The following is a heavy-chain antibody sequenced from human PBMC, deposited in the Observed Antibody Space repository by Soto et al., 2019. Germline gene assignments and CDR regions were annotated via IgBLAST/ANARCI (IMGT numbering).Heavy chain of an antibody. CDR3: AKDRTTRQWLVPASVDY. Sequence: QVQLVESGGGVVQPGRSLRLSCAASGFTFSSYGMYWVCQAPGKWLEWVAVISYDGSNKYYADSVKGRFTISRDNSKNTLYLQMNSLRAEDTAVYYYAKDRTTRQWLVPASVDYWGQGTLVTVSS. J-gene: IGHJ4*02. CDR1: GFTFSSYG. CDR2: ISYDGSNK. D-gene: IGHD6-19*01. V-gene: IGHV3-30*18.